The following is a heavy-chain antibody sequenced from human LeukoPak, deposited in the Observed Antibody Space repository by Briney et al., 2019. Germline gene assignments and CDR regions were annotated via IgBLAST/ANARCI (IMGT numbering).Heavy chain of an antibody. Sequence: ASVKVSCKASGGTFSSYAISWVRQATGQGLEWMGGIIPIFGTANYAQKFQGRVTITTDESTSTAYMELSSLRSEDTAVYYCARAETHATMVRGALGYWGQGTLVTVSS. V-gene: IGHV1-69*05. J-gene: IGHJ4*02. D-gene: IGHD3-10*01. CDR1: GGTFSSYA. CDR2: IIPIFGTA. CDR3: ARAETHATMVRGALGY.